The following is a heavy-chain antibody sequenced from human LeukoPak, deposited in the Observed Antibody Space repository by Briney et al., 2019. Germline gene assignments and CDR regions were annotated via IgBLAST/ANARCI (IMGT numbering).Heavy chain of an antibody. J-gene: IGHJ4*02. CDR1: GFTFSSYA. V-gene: IGHV3-23*01. Sequence: GGSLRLSCAASGFTFSSYAMSWVRQAPGKGLEWVSSITGSGAGTYYADSVKGRFTISRDNSENTLYLQMNSLRAEDTAVYYCGNDRPNYYDSSGHYYRRNGDYWGQGTQVTVSS. CDR2: ITGSGAGT. D-gene: IGHD3-22*01. CDR3: GNDRPNYYDSSGHYYRRNGDY.